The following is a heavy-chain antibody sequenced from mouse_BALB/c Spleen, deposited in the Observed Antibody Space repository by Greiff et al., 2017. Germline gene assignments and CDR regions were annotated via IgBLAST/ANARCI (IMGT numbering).Heavy chain of an antibody. CDR2: IYPGDGDT. D-gene: IGHD4-1*01. J-gene: IGHJ3*01. CDR1: GYAFSSYW. Sequence: QVQLKESGAELVRPGSSVKISCKASGYAFSSYWMNWVKQRPGQGLEWIGQIYPGDGDTNYNGKFKGKATLTADKSSSTAYMQLSSLTSEDSAVYFCARQETGTRFAYWGQGTLVTVSA. CDR3: ARQETGTRFAY. V-gene: IGHV1-80*01.